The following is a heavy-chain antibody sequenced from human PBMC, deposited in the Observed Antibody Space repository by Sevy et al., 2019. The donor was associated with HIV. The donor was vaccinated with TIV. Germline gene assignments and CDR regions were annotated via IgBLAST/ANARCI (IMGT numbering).Heavy chain of an antibody. CDR1: GGSFSGYS. Sequence: SETLSLTCAVSGGSFSGYSWDWIRQPPGKGLEWIGEVNHSGSTNYNPSLKSRVTISVDTSKNQFSLKVNFVTAADTVGYYCARGGDGVVPSPIIGLGPWTKYWYFDLWGRGTLVTVSS. D-gene: IGHD3-3*01. CDR2: VNHSGST. J-gene: IGHJ2*01. V-gene: IGHV4-34*01. CDR3: ARGGDGVVPSPIIGLGPWTKYWYFDL.